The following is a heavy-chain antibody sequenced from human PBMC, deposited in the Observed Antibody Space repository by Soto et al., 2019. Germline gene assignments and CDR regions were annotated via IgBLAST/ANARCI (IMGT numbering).Heavy chain of an antibody. CDR1: GASIGSSY. V-gene: IGHV4-59*01. CDR2: FFYSGST. CDR3: ARYHRSQWLAQEEEEPYYYYGMDV. D-gene: IGHD6-19*01. J-gene: IGHJ6*02. Sequence: SETLSLTCTVSGASIGSSYWSWIRQPPGKGLEWMGYFFYSGSTNYSPSLNSRVSITVDTSKNQLSLNLSFVTAADTAVYYCARYHRSQWLAQEEEEPYYYYGMDVWGQGTTVTVSS.